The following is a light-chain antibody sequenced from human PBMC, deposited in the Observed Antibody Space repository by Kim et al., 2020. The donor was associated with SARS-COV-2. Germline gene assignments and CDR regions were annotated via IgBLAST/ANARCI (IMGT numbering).Light chain of an antibody. CDR3: NSRDSSGNHLWV. V-gene: IGLV3-19*01. CDR1: SLRSYY. J-gene: IGLJ3*02. Sequence: SSELTQDPAVSVALGQTVRITCQGDSLRSYYASWYQQKPGQAPVLVIYGKNNRPSGIPDRFSGSSSGNTASFTITGAQAEDEADYYCNSRDSSGNHLWVFGGGTQLTVL. CDR2: GKN.